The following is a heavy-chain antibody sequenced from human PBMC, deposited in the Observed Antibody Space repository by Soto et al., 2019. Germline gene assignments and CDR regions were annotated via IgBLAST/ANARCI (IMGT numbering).Heavy chain of an antibody. J-gene: IGHJ2*01. CDR3: ARGPSFSDGKRGDHRHFYFDL. D-gene: IGHD2-21*01. V-gene: IGHV1-8*01. Sequence: QAQLVQSGAEMKKPGASVRVSCQASGYTFTNNDINWVRQASGGGLEWMGWMNPYSGNTGYEYKFQGRVTHAPGPSPNPAYMGPGCLRSYDTAGFFWARGPSFSDGKRGDHRHFYFDLWGRGTLVAVSP. CDR1: GYTFTNND. CDR2: MNPYSGNT.